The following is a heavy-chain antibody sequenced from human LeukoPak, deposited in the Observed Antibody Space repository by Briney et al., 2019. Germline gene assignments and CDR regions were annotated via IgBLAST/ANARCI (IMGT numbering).Heavy chain of an antibody. CDR3: ARDPHGGNSLGP. D-gene: IGHD4-23*01. CDR2: IYQDGGDR. Sequence: PGGSLRLSCAASGFTFSGYWMGWVRQAPGKGLEWVANIYQDGGDRNYVDSVKGRFTISRDNAKNSLYLQMNSLRAEDTAVYYCARDPHGGNSLGPWGQGTLVTVSS. V-gene: IGHV3-7*01. J-gene: IGHJ5*02. CDR1: GFTFSGYW.